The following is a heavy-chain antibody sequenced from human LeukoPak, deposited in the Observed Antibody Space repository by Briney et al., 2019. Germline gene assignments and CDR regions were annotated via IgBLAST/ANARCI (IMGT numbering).Heavy chain of an antibody. CDR2: IYYSGST. CDR1: GGSISSSSYY. D-gene: IGHD3-3*01. J-gene: IGHJ4*02. V-gene: IGHV4-39*07. Sequence: PSETLSLTCTVSGGSISSSSYYWGWIRQPPGKGLEWIGSIYYSGSTYYNPSLKSRVTISVDTSKNQFSLKLSSVTAADTAVYYCARRDFWSGYYRYWGQGTLVTVSS. CDR3: ARRDFWSGYYRY.